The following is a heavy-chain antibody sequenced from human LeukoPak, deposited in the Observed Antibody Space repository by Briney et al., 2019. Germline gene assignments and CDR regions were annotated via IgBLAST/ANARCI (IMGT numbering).Heavy chain of an antibody. CDR2: INPSGGST. CDR1: GYTFTSYY. Sequence: GASVKVSCKASGYTFTSYYMHWVRQAPGQGLEWMGIINPSGGSTSYAQKFQGRVTMTRDMSTSTVYMELSSLRSEDTAVYYCATASDGYYNSRAFDIWGQGTMVTVSS. J-gene: IGHJ3*02. CDR3: ATASDGYYNSRAFDI. V-gene: IGHV1-46*01. D-gene: IGHD5-24*01.